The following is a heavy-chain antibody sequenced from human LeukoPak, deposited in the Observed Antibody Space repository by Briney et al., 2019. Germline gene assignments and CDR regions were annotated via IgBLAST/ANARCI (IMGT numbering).Heavy chain of an antibody. CDR1: GYTFTSYA. D-gene: IGHD7-27*01. Sequence: GASVKVSCKASGYTFTSYAMNWVRQAPGQGLEWMGWINTGTGNPTFAQGFTGRFVFSLDTSVSTAYLQIGGLKAEDIAVYYCVAMGNAFDIWGQGTMVTVSS. CDR3: VAMGNAFDI. V-gene: IGHV7-4-1*01. CDR2: INTGTGNP. J-gene: IGHJ3*02.